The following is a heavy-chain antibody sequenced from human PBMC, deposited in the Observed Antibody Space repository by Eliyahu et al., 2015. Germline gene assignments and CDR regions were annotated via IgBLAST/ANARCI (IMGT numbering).Heavy chain of an antibody. J-gene: IGHJ4*02. V-gene: IGHV1-69*01. D-gene: IGHD3-10*01. Sequence: QVQFVQSGAEVKKPGSXVKVSXKASGGTFSTYSISWVRQAPGQGLEWMGGITPIFDITNYAQRFQGRLTLTVDESTSTAYMELSSLRYEDTAVYYCARDLGHGSGSYIDYWGQGALVTVSS. CDR2: ITPIFDIT. CDR1: GGTFSTYS. CDR3: ARDLGHGSGSYIDY.